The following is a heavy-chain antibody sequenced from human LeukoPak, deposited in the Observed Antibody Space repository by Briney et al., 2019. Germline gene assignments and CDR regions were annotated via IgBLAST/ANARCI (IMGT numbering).Heavy chain of an antibody. J-gene: IGHJ4*02. CDR1: GGSISSGGYY. Sequence: PSQTLSLTCTVSGGSISSGGYYWSWIRQHPGKGLEWIGYIYYSGSTYYNPSLKSRVTISVDTSKNQFSLKLSSVTAADTAVYYCASERRRERGITIFGVVGPEVDWGQGTLVTVSS. V-gene: IGHV4-31*03. CDR3: ASERRRERGITIFGVVGPEVD. CDR2: IYYSGST. D-gene: IGHD3-3*01.